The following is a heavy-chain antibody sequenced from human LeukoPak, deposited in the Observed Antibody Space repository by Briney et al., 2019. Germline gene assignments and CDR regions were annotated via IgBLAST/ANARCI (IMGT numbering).Heavy chain of an antibody. J-gene: IGHJ5*02. Sequence: SETLSLTCAVSGGSITSGSYYWSWIRQPAGKGLEWIGRIDSSGSTKYNPSLKSRVTISVDRSKNQFSLRLSSVTAADTAIYYCARGDWQYTNNWSNWFDPWGQGTLVTVSS. CDR2: IDSSGST. CDR3: ARGDWQYTNNWSNWFDP. D-gene: IGHD1-1*01. V-gene: IGHV4-61*02. CDR1: GGSITSGSYY.